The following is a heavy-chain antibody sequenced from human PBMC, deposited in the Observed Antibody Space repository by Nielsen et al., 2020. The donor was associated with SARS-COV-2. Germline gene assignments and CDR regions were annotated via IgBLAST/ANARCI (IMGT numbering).Heavy chain of an antibody. D-gene: IGHD3-10*01. V-gene: IGHV3-30*18. CDR2: ISHDGSKK. CDR3: AKARRTWGSIKNKNYYYDMDV. Sequence: GGSLRLSCGASGFTFTNHGMHWVRQAPGKGLEWVAVISHDGSKKYYADSVKGRFTISRDNSKNTLYLQMNSLRAEDTAVYYCAKARRTWGSIKNKNYYYDMDVWGQGTTVTVSS. J-gene: IGHJ6*02. CDR1: GFTFTNHG.